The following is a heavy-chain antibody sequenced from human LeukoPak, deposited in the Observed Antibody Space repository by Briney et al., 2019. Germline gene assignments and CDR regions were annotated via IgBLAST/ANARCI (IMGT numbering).Heavy chain of an antibody. CDR1: GGSISSYY. V-gene: IGHV4-59*01. J-gene: IGHJ6*03. CDR2: IYYSGST. CDR3: ARTTEAHSWRTRYYDYYMDV. D-gene: IGHD6-13*01. Sequence: PSETLSLTCTVSGGSISSYYWSWIRQPPGKGLEWIGYIYYSGSTNYNPSLKSRVTISVDTSKNQFSLKLSSVTAADTAVYYCARTTEAHSWRTRYYDYYMDVWGEGTTVTVSS.